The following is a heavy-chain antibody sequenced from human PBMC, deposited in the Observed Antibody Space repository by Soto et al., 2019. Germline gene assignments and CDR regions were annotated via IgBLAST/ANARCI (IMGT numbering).Heavy chain of an antibody. J-gene: IGHJ4*02. CDR2: INAGNGNT. V-gene: IGHV1-3*01. Sequence: APVNRSCTTSGYTLTIYAMHWVRKAPGQRLEWMGWINAGNGNTKYSQKFQGRVTITRDTSASTAYMELSSLRSEDTAVYYCARGDPGPFDYWGQGTLVTVSS. CDR3: ARGDPGPFDY. D-gene: IGHD2-21*02. CDR1: GYTLTIYA.